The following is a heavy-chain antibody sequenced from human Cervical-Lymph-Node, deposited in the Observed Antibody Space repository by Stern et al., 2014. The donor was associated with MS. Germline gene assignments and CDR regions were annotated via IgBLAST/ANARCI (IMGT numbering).Heavy chain of an antibody. Sequence: VQLVQSGAEVKKPGSSVKVSCKASGGTFSNYGITWVRQAPGQGLEWMGRILPIVGITNYAQKLQGRVTITADTSSNTAYMELSTLRSEDTAVYYCATPSDFYGSGSYFPPLDYWGQGTQVIVST. V-gene: IGHV1-69*04. CDR1: GGTFSNYG. D-gene: IGHD3-10*01. CDR2: ILPIVGIT. CDR3: ATPSDFYGSGSYFPPLDY. J-gene: IGHJ4*02.